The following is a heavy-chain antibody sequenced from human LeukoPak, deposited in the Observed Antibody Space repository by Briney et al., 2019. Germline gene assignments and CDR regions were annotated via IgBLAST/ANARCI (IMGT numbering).Heavy chain of an antibody. Sequence: APVKVSCKASGYTFTSYDINWVRQATGQGLEWMGWMNPNSGNTGYAQKFQGRVTMTRNTSISTAYMELSSLRSEDTAVYYCARGGLTIFGVEALYYYYYMDVWGKGTTVTVSS. CDR1: GYTFTSYD. J-gene: IGHJ6*03. CDR3: ARGGLTIFGVEALYYYYYMDV. CDR2: MNPNSGNT. V-gene: IGHV1-8*01. D-gene: IGHD3-3*01.